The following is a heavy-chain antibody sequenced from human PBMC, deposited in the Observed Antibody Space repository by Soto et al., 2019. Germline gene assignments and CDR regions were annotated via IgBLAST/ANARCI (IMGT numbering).Heavy chain of an antibody. J-gene: IGHJ4*02. Sequence: QVQLVESGGGVVQPGRSLRLSCAASGFTFSSYAMHWVRQAPGRGLEWVALISYDGSNIYYADSVKGRFTISRDNPKNTLYLQMNSLRAEDTAVYYCARNSDVNYWGQGTLVTVSS. V-gene: IGHV3-30-3*01. CDR1: GFTFSSYA. D-gene: IGHD3-10*01. CDR2: ISYDGSNI. CDR3: ARNSDVNY.